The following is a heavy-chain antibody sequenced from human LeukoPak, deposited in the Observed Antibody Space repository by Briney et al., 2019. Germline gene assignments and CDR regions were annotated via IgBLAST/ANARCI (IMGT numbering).Heavy chain of an antibody. V-gene: IGHV3-30*18. CDR3: AKGGYDSSGGTDAFDI. J-gene: IGHJ3*02. CDR2: ISYDGSNK. Sequence: GGSLRLSCAASGFTFSSYGMHWVRQAPGKGLEWVAVISYDGSNKYYADSVKGRFTISRDNSKNTLYLQMNSLRAEDTAVYYCAKGGYDSSGGTDAFDIWGQGTMVTVSS. CDR1: GFTFSSYG. D-gene: IGHD3-22*01.